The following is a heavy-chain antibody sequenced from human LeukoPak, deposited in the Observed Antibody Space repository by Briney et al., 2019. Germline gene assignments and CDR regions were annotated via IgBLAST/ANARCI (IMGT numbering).Heavy chain of an antibody. Sequence: GGSLRLSCAASGFTFSSYGMHWVRQAPGKGLEWVAFIRYDGSNKYYADSVKGRFTISRDNSKNTLYLQMNSLRAEDTAVYYCAKRPNLWADSSGGWYFDLWGRGTLVTVSS. CDR2: IRYDGSNK. J-gene: IGHJ2*01. D-gene: IGHD3-22*01. CDR1: GFTFSSYG. CDR3: AKRPNLWADSSGGWYFDL. V-gene: IGHV3-30*02.